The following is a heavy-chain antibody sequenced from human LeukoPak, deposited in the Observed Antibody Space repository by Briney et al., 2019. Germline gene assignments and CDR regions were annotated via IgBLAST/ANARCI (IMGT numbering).Heavy chain of an antibody. CDR2: IGPHSTFT. Sequence: ASMKVSCKSSEFTFTDHYIHWGRQGPGQGLEWMGYIGPHSTFTSSPQEFQGRVTMTRDACMSPGYLELTRLTSDDTAVYYCVREGEGPLSKDFDYWGQGTLVTVSS. V-gene: IGHV1-2*02. J-gene: IGHJ4*02. D-gene: IGHD2/OR15-2a*01. CDR1: EFTFTDHY. CDR3: VREGEGPLSKDFDY.